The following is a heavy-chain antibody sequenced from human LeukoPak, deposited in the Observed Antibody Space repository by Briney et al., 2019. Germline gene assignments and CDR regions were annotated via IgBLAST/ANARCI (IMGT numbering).Heavy chain of an antibody. Sequence: GGSLRLSCAASGFTFSSYSMNWVRQAPGKGLEWVSSISSSSSYIYYADSVKGRFTISRDNAKNSLYLQMNSLRAEDTAVYYCARDFQGGFWSGSYGMDVWGQGTTVTVSS. CDR2: ISSSSSYI. CDR1: GFTFSSYS. V-gene: IGHV3-21*01. D-gene: IGHD3-3*01. J-gene: IGHJ6*02. CDR3: ARDFQGGFWSGSYGMDV.